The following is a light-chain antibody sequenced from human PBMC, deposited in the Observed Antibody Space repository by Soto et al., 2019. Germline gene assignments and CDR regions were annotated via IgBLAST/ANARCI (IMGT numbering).Light chain of an antibody. Sequence: QSALTQPASVSGSPGQLITISCTGTSSDVGGYNYVSWYQQHPGKAPKLMIYDVSNRPSGVSNRFSGSKSGNTASLTISGLQAEDEADYYCSSYTGSSTPLVFGGGTKVTVL. CDR3: SSYTGSSTPLV. J-gene: IGLJ2*01. CDR2: DVS. V-gene: IGLV2-14*01. CDR1: SSDVGGYNY.